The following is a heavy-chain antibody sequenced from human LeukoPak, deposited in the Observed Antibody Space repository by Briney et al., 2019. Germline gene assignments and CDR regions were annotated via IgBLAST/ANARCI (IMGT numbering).Heavy chain of an antibody. D-gene: IGHD2-15*01. CDR1: GFFVTTYG. V-gene: IGHV3-30*03. J-gene: IGHJ6*02. CDR3: ARVRYCSGGSCYFYNAMDV. Sequence: GGSLRLSCAASGFFVTTYGIHWVRQAQGKGLEWVAVISRDESNKYYGDSVKGRFTISRDNSKNTLYLHMNSLRAEDTAVYYCARVRYCSGGSCYFYNAMDVWGQGTTVTVSS. CDR2: ISRDESNK.